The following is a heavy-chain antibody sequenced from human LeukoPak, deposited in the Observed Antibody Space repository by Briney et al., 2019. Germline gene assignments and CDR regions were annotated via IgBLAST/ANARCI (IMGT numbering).Heavy chain of an antibody. D-gene: IGHD6-13*01. V-gene: IGHV4-39*07. CDR1: GGSISSSSYY. J-gene: IGHJ4*02. CDR3: ARSSSEVDY. Sequence: SSETLSLTCTVSGGSISSSSYYWGWIRQPPGKGLEWIGSIYYSGSTYYNPSLKSRVTISVDTSKNQFSLKLSSVTAADTAVYYCARSSSEVDYWGQGTLVTVSS. CDR2: IYYSGST.